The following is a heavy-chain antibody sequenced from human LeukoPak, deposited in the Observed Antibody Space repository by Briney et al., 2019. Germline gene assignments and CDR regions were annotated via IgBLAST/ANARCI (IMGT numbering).Heavy chain of an antibody. CDR1: GFTFSSYA. Sequence: PGGSLRLSCAASGFTFSSYAMSWLRQAPEKGLEWVSGISSSGGSTYYADSVKGRFTISRDNSKNTLYVEMSSLRADDTAVYYCARSQGACSVTTCRFGMDVWGLGTTVTVSS. D-gene: IGHD3-10*02. V-gene: IGHV3-23*01. CDR3: ARSQGACSVTTCRFGMDV. CDR2: ISSSGGST. J-gene: IGHJ6*02.